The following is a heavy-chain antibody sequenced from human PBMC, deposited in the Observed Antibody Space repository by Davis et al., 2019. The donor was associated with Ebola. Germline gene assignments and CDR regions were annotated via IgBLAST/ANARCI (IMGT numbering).Heavy chain of an antibody. CDR1: GYTFTSYA. J-gene: IGHJ4*02. V-gene: IGHV1-18*01. CDR3: ARGSEWLESYYFDY. CDR2: ISAYNGNT. D-gene: IGHD6-19*01. Sequence: ASVKVSCKASGYTFTSYAMNWVRQAPGQGLEWMGWISAYNGNTNYAQKLQGRVTMTTDTSTSTAYMELRSLRSDDTAVYYCARGSEWLESYYFDYWGQGTLVTVSS.